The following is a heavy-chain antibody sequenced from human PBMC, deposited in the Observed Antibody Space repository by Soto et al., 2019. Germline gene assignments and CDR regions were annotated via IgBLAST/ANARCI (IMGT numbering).Heavy chain of an antibody. CDR2: IYHSGST. V-gene: IGHV4-30-2*01. J-gene: IGHJ5*02. Sequence: QLQLQESGSGLVKPSQTMSLTCAGSGGSVSSGGYSWSWIRPPPGKGLERIWYIYHSGSTYYNPSLKIRGTISVDRSKNQFSLKLSSVTAEETAVYYCARIPGPWGQGTLVPGSS. CDR3: ARIPGP. CDR1: GGSVSSGGYS. D-gene: IGHD2-2*02.